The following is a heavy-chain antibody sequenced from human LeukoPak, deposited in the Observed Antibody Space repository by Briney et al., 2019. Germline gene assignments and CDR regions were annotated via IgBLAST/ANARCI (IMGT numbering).Heavy chain of an antibody. J-gene: IGHJ3*02. V-gene: IGHV1-2*02. CDR3: ASGPYYYDSSGYWAFDI. Sequence: ASVKVSCKASGYTFTGYYMHWVRQAPGQGLEWMGWINPNSGGTNYAQKFQGRVTMTRDTSISTAYMELSRLRSDDTAVYYCASGPYYYDSSGYWAFDIWGQGTMVTVPS. CDR1: GYTFTGYY. D-gene: IGHD3-22*01. CDR2: INPNSGGT.